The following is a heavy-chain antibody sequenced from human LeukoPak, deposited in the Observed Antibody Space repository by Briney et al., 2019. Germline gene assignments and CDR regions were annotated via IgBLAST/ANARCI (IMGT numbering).Heavy chain of an antibody. Sequence: GGSLRLSCTASGFTFSRYWMSWVRQAPGKGLEWVGRIKTKNDGGPTDYPAPVKGRFTISRDDSKNMLYLQMNSLKTEDTAVYYCTTSYYDSSGYTLWGQGTLVTVSS. V-gene: IGHV3-15*01. J-gene: IGHJ4*02. CDR3: TTSYYDSSGYTL. CDR2: IKTKNDGGPT. D-gene: IGHD3-22*01. CDR1: GFTFSRYW.